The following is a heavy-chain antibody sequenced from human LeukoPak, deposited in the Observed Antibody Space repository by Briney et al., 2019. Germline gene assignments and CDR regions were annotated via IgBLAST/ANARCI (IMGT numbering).Heavy chain of an antibody. CDR1: GFTFSDYY. CDR2: ISFSGSPT. J-gene: IGHJ4*02. D-gene: IGHD3-22*01. V-gene: IGHV3-11*01. CDR3: ARDRAYYYDSSGYYYFDH. Sequence: PGGSLRLSCAASGFTFSDYYMSWIRQAPGKGLEWVSYISFSGSPTQYADSVKGRFTISRDNAKNSLYLQMNSLRDEDTAVYYCARDRAYYYDSSGYYYFDHWGQGTLVTVSS.